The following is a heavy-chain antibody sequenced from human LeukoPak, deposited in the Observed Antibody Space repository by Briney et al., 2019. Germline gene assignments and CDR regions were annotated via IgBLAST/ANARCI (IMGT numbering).Heavy chain of an antibody. V-gene: IGHV3-23*01. CDR3: AKDIRYFDWLPYYFDY. D-gene: IGHD3-9*01. J-gene: IGHJ4*02. Sequence: GGSLRLSCAASGFTFSSYAMTWVRQAPGKGLKWVSTISGSGSGTYYADSVKGRFTISRDNSKNTLYLQMNSLRAEDTAVYYCAKDIRYFDWLPYYFDYWGQGTLVTVSS. CDR1: GFTFSSYA. CDR2: ISGSGSGT.